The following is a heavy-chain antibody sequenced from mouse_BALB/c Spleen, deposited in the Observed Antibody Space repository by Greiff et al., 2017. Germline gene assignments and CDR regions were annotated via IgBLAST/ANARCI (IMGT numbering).Heavy chain of an antibody. CDR3: ARERELGLRGNAMDY. CDR1: GYSITSDYA. Sequence: EVQRVESGPGLVKPSQSLSLTCTVSGYSITSDYAWYWIRQFPGNKLEWMGYISYSGSTSYNPSLKSRISITRDTSKNQFFLQLNSVTTEDTATYYCARERELGLRGNAMDYWGQGTSVTVSS. CDR2: ISYSGST. D-gene: IGHD3-1*01. V-gene: IGHV3-2*02. J-gene: IGHJ4*01.